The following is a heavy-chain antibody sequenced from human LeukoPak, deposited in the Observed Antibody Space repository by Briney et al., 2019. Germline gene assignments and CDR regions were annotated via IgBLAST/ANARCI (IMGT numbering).Heavy chain of an antibody. CDR2: IYPGDSDT. CDR3: AEHVRSVVGSHDAFDI. Sequence: GESLKISCKGSGYSFTSYWIGWVRQMPGKGLEWMGIIYPGDSDTRYSPSFQGQVTISADKSISTAYLQWSSLKASDTAMYYCAEHVRSVVGSHDAFDIWGQGTMVTVSS. D-gene: IGHD2-2*01. CDR1: GYSFTSYW. J-gene: IGHJ3*02. V-gene: IGHV5-51*01.